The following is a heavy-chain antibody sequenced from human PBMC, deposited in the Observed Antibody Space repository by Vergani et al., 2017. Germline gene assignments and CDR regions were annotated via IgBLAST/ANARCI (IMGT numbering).Heavy chain of an antibody. CDR1: GAPLSYWC. V-gene: IGHV4-4*07. J-gene: IGHJ4*02. CDR3: ATGAGPFDI. Sequence: QVQLQESGPGVVQTSETLSLPCSASGAPLSYWCWSRLRQPAGKGLEWIGRLCPSGSTNYKPSLKSRVTMSIDTSKNQFSLKLTSVTAAYTAVYYCATGAGPFDIWCQGSLVIVSS. CDR2: LCPSGST. D-gene: IGHD7-27*01.